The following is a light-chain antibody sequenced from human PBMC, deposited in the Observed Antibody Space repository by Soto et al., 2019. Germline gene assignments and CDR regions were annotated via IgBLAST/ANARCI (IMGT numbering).Light chain of an antibody. J-gene: IGKJ2*01. CDR2: GTS. V-gene: IGKV1-39*01. Sequence: DIQLTQSPSSLSASVGDRVTITCRAGQSISTSLNWYHLTPGKAPKLLIYGTSSLLSGVPSRLSVSGSGTDFKLAITSLQTEDVPNYDCHQSYNTPYTFGHGTKVEIQ. CDR3: HQSYNTPYT. CDR1: QSISTS.